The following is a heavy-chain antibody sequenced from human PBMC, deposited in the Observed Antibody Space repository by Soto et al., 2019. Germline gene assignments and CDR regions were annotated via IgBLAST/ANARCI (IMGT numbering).Heavy chain of an antibody. CDR3: ARRWGGGRVDY. D-gene: IGHD3-10*01. Sequence: QVQLQESGPGLVKPSGTLSLTCAVSGGSISSSNWWSWVRQPPGKGLQWIGEIYHSGSTNYIPSRKSRVTISVDKSRYRGSLKLSSVTAADPAAYYCARRWGGGRVDYWGQGTLVTVSS. CDR1: GGSISSSNW. V-gene: IGHV4-4*02. CDR2: IYHSGST. J-gene: IGHJ4*02.